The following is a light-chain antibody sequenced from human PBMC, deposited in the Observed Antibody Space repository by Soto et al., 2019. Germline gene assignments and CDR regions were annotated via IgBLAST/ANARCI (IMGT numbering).Light chain of an antibody. CDR2: GAS. CDR1: QSVSSN. V-gene: IGKV3-15*01. CDR3: QQYNNWPYT. J-gene: IGKJ2*01. Sequence: EIVMTQSPATLSVSPGERATLSCRASQSVSSNLAWYHQKPGQAPRLLIYGASTRATGIPARFSGSGSGTEFTLTISSLQSEDFVVYYCQQYNNWPYTFGQGTKLEIK.